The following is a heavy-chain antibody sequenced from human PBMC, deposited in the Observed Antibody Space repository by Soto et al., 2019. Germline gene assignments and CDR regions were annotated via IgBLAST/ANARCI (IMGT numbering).Heavy chain of an antibody. CDR1: GYTFITYG. CDR3: ARVGDCSGGSCYFTWFDP. CDR2: ISSYNGKT. J-gene: IGHJ5*02. D-gene: IGHD2-15*01. Sequence: QVQLVQSGVEVKKPGASVKVSCKASGYTFITYGISWVRQAPGQGLEWMGWISSYNGKTYYAQKLQGRVTMTTDTSTSTAYMELRSLRSDDTAVYYCARVGDCSGGSCYFTWFDPWGQGSLVTVSS. V-gene: IGHV1-18*01.